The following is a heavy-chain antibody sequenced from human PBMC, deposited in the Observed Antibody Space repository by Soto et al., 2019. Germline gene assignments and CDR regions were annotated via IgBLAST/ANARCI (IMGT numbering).Heavy chain of an antibody. CDR1: GYTFTGYY. J-gene: IGHJ6*02. D-gene: IGHD6-19*01. V-gene: IGHV1-2*04. CDR3: ARARSGWYPDYYYYGMDV. Sequence: ASVNVSCKDSGYTFTGYYMHWVRQAPGQGLEWMGWINPNSGGTNYAQKFQGWVTMTRDTSISTAYMELSRLRSDDTAVYYCARARSGWYPDYYYYGMDVWGQGTTVTVSS. CDR2: INPNSGGT.